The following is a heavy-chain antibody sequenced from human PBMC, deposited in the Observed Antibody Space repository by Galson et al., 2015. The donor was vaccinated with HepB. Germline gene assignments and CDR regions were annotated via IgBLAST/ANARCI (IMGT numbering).Heavy chain of an antibody. J-gene: IGHJ3*02. Sequence: SLRLSCAASGFTFSSYGMHWVRQALGKGLEWVAVISYDGSNKYYADSVKGRFTISRDNSKNTLYLQMNSLRAEDTAVYYCAKDLRQLVGAFDIWGQGTMVTVSS. D-gene: IGHD6-13*01. CDR2: ISYDGSNK. V-gene: IGHV3-30*18. CDR1: GFTFSSYG. CDR3: AKDLRQLVGAFDI.